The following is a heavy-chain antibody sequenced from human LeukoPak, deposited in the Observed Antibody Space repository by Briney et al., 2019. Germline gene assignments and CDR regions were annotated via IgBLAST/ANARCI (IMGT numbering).Heavy chain of an antibody. J-gene: IGHJ4*02. CDR3: AREGAPQLSSYFDH. V-gene: IGHV1-2*02. D-gene: IGHD1-1*01. Sequence: ASVKVSFKASGNTFTAYYIHWVRQAPGQGLEWMGWINPNTGGTNFAQRFQGRVTMTRDTSINTAYMELSSLRSDDTAMYYCAREGAPQLSSYFDHWGQGTLVTVSS. CDR1: GNTFTAYY. CDR2: INPNTGGT.